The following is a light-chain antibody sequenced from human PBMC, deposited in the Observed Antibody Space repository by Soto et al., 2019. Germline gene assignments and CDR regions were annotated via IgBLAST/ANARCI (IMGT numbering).Light chain of an antibody. CDR3: SAYAGSSTWV. Sequence: QSAPTQPPSASGSPGQSVTFSCTGTSSDVGGYNYVSWYQQYPGKAPKLMIYEVYNRHSGVPDRVSGSKSGNTASLTVSGPQPEDEAEYYCSAYAGSSTWVFGGGTKLTVL. V-gene: IGLV2-8*01. J-gene: IGLJ2*01. CDR1: SSDVGGYNY. CDR2: EVY.